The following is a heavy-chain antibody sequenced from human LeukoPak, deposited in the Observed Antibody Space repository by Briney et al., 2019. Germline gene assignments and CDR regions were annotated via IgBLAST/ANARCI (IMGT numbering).Heavy chain of an antibody. J-gene: IGHJ6*04. CDR3: AELGITMIGGV. CDR2: ISGRGGGST. Sequence: GGSLRLSCAASGFTFSSYAMSWVRQAPGKGLEWVSAISGRGGGSTYYADSVKGRFTISRDNAKNSLYLQMNSLRAEDTAVYYCAELGITMIGGVWGKGTTVTISS. V-gene: IGHV3-23*01. D-gene: IGHD3-10*02. CDR1: GFTFSSYA.